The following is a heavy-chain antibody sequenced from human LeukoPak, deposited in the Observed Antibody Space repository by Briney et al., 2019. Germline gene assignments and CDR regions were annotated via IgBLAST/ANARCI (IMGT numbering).Heavy chain of an antibody. J-gene: IGHJ5*01. V-gene: IGHV3-23*01. CDR3: AKDRPNFHENSGHYYRRDGDS. CDR2: MCGTAGCT. D-gene: IGHD3-22*01. CDR1: GFTFYMYA. Sequence: PGGXLTLSCQASGFTFYMYAMSWVRQAPGKGLEWVASMCGTAGCTFYPDSVKGRFTIYRDNSKKVLYMRMNRLTAEDTAIYYCAKDRPNFHENSGHYYRRDGDSWGQGTLVTVSS.